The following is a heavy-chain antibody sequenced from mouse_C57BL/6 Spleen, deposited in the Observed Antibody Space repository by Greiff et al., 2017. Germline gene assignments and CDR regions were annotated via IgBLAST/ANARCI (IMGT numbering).Heavy chain of an antibody. CDR3: ARNGHDGYSPFAY. V-gene: IGHV1-82*01. J-gene: IGHJ3*01. CDR2: IYPGDGDT. Sequence: QVQLQQSGPELVKPGASVTISCKASGYAFSSSWMNWVKQRPGKGLEWIGRIYPGDGDTNYNGKFKGKATLTADKSSSTAYMLLSSLTSEDSAVYFCARNGHDGYSPFAYWGQGTLVTVSA. D-gene: IGHD2-3*01. CDR1: GYAFSSSW.